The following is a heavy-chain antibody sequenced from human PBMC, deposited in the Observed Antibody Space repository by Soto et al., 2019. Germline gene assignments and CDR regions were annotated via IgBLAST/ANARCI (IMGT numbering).Heavy chain of an antibody. CDR3: VSDLRKLTYFGGDCKENDAFDI. CDR2: IIPILGIA. Sequence: QVQLVQSGAEVKKPGSSVKVSCKASGGTFSSYTISWVRQAPVQGLEWLGRIIPILGIAIYAQKFQGRVTITADKSTSTSYMMLRSLRCEETAVYYCVSDLRKLTYFGGDCKENDAFDIWGHGTMGTVSS. V-gene: IGHV1-69*02. CDR1: GGTFSSYT. D-gene: IGHD2-21*02. J-gene: IGHJ3*02.